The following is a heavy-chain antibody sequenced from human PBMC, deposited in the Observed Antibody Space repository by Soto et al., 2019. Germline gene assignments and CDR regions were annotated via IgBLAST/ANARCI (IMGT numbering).Heavy chain of an antibody. V-gene: IGHV1-69*01. D-gene: IGHD5-12*01. CDR1: GGTFSSYA. CDR2: IIPIFGTA. Sequence: KVSCKASGGTFSSYAINWVRQAPGQGLEWMGGIIPIFGTANYAQKFQGRVTITADESTSTAYMELNSLRSEDTAVYYCTRDLGYSGYDYASDYWGQGTLVTVS. CDR3: TRDLGYSGYDYASDY. J-gene: IGHJ4*02.